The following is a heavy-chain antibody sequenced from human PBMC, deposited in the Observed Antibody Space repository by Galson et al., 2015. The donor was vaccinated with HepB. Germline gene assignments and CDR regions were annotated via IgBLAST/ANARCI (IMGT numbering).Heavy chain of an antibody. Sequence: SLRLSCAASGFTFSHYWMHWVRHAPGKGLVWVSRINTDASSTTYADSVKGRFTISRDNAKNTVYLQMNSLRAEDTAVYYCARGRLYINNRYYYYGMDVWGQGTTVTVSS. V-gene: IGHV3-74*01. D-gene: IGHD1-14*01. CDR3: ARGRLYINNRYYYYGMDV. CDR2: INTDASST. CDR1: GFTFSHYW. J-gene: IGHJ6*02.